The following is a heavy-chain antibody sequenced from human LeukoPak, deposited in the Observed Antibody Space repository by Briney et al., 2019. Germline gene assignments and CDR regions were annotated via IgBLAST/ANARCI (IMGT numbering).Heavy chain of an antibody. D-gene: IGHD5-18*01. Sequence: SETLSLTCAVYGGSFSGYYRSWIRQPPGKGLEWIGEINHSGSTNYNPSLKSRVTISVDTSKNQFSLKLSSVTAADTAVYYCARVDTAMACDYWGQGTLVTVSS. CDR3: ARVDTAMACDY. V-gene: IGHV4-34*01. CDR1: GGSFSGYY. CDR2: INHSGST. J-gene: IGHJ4*02.